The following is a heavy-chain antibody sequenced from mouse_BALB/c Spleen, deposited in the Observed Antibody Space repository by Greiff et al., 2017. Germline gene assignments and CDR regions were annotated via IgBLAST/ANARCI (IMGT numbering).Heavy chain of an antibody. CDR1: GFTFSSYA. D-gene: IGHD4-1*01. CDR3: ARETGTFDY. V-gene: IGHV5-17*02. CDR2: ISSGSSTI. J-gene: IGHJ2*01. Sequence: EVQLVESGGGLVKPGGSLKLSCAASGFTFSSYAMSWVRQTPEKGLEWVAYISSGSSTIYYADTVKGRFTISRDNPKNTLFLQMTSLRSEDTAMYYCARETGTFDYWGQGTTLTVSS.